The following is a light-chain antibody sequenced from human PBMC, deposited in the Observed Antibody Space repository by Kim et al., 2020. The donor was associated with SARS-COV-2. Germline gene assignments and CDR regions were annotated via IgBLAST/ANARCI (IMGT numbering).Light chain of an antibody. CDR2: QDA. CDR1: KLGNKY. J-gene: IGLJ3*02. Sequence: VSPGQTASIPCSGDKLGNKYASWYQQKPGQSPVLVIYQDAWRPSGIPERFSGSSTGNTATLTISGTQAMDEADYYCQAWDSTTAVVFGGGTQLTVL. V-gene: IGLV3-1*01. CDR3: QAWDSTTAVV.